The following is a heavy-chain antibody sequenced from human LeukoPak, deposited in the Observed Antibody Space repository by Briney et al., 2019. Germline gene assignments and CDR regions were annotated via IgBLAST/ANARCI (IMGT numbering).Heavy chain of an antibody. Sequence: SETLSLTCAVSGGPISRSSSYWGWIRQPPGKGLQWIGSIYYSGSTYYSPSLKSRVTISVDTSKNQFSLRLSSVTASDTAVYYCARMITWYFDLSGRGTLVTVSS. CDR1: GGPISRSSSY. V-gene: IGHV4-39*01. CDR3: ARMITWYFDL. D-gene: IGHD3-16*01. CDR2: IYYSGST. J-gene: IGHJ2*01.